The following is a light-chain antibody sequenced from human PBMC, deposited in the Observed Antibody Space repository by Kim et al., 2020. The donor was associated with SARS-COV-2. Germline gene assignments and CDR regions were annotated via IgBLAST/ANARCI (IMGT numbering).Light chain of an antibody. CDR1: QDISNA. V-gene: IGKV1-NL1*01. CDR3: QQHYNSLST. CDR2: AAS. Sequence: DIQMTQSPSSLSASVGDRITITCRASQDISNALAWHQQKPGKAPELLLYAASRLQGGVPSRFSGSGSGTEYTLTISGLQPEDFASYYCQQHYNSLSTFGQGTKVDIK. J-gene: IGKJ2*01.